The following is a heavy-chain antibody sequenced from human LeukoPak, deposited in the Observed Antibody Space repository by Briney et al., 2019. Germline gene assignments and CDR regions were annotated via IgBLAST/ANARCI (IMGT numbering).Heavy chain of an antibody. CDR3: ARLRDGSIDY. J-gene: IGHJ4*02. CDR1: GYNFASYW. CDR2: IDPSDSYS. Sequence: KPGESLKISCKGSGYNFASYWIAWVRQMPGKGLEWMGRIDPSDSYSNYSPSFQGHVSISTDKSISTAYLQWSSLKASDTAMYYCARLRDGSIDYWGQGTLVTVSS. V-gene: IGHV5-10-1*01.